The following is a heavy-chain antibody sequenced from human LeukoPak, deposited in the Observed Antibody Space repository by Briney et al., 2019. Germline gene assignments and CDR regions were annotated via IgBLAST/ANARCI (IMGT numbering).Heavy chain of an antibody. Sequence: GASVKVSCKVSGYTLTELSMHWVRQAPGKGLEWMGGFDPEDGETIYTQKFQGRVTMTEDTSTDTAYMELSSLRSEDTAVYCCATDPLGYDSSGYYLSYWGQGTLVTVSS. CDR2: FDPEDGET. D-gene: IGHD3-22*01. CDR3: ATDPLGYDSSGYYLSY. V-gene: IGHV1-24*01. J-gene: IGHJ4*02. CDR1: GYTLTELS.